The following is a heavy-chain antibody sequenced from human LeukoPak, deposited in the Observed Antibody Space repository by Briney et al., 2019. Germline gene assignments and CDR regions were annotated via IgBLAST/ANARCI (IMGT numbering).Heavy chain of an antibody. D-gene: IGHD2-2*01. CDR1: GYTFSNFG. Sequence: ASVRVSCKTSGYTFSNFGINWVRQAPGQGLEWMGWISGNNDNPNYGQKFQGRFTVTTDSSTSAAYMELRNLRFDDTAVYYCARDGTSTDDYWGQGTLVTVSS. CDR3: ARDGTSTDDY. V-gene: IGHV1-18*01. J-gene: IGHJ4*02. CDR2: ISGNNDNP.